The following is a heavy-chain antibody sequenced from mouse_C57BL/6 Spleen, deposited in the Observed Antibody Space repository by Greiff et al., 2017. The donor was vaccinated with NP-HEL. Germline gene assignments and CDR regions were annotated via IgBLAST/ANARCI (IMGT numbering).Heavy chain of an antibody. Sequence: EVKLVESGGGLVKPGGSLKLSCAASGFTFSSYAMSWVRQTPEKRLEWVATISDGGSYTYYPDNVKGRFTISRDNAKNKLYLQMSHLKSEDTAMYYWGREGDYYYGSSQYYFDYWGQGTTLTVSS. J-gene: IGHJ2*01. CDR2: ISDGGSYT. CDR3: GREGDYYYGSSQYYFDY. D-gene: IGHD1-1*01. V-gene: IGHV5-4*03. CDR1: GFTFSSYA.